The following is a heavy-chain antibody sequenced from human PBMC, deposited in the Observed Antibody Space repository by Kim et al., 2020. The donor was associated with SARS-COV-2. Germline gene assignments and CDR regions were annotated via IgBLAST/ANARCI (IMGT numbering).Heavy chain of an antibody. CDR2: ISWNSGSI. D-gene: IGHD3-10*01. CDR3: AKGVPRGLNYGMDV. CDR1: GFTFGDYA. J-gene: IGHJ6*02. V-gene: IGHV3-9*01. Sequence: GGSLRLSCAASGFTFGDYAMHWVRQAPGKGLEWVSGISWNSGSIGYADSVKGRFTISRDNAKNSLYLQMNSLRAEDTALYYCAKGVPRGLNYGMDVWCQGTTVTVSS.